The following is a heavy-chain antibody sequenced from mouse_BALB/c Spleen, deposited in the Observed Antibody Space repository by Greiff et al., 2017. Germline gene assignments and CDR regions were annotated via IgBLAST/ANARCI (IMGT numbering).Heavy chain of an antibody. Sequence: EVKLMESGPGLVKPSQSLSLTCTVTGYSITSDYAWNWIRQFPGIKLEWMGYISYSGSTSYNPSLKSRISITRDTSKNQFFLQLNSVTTEDTATYYCARSDGDYWGQGTSVTVSS. CDR3: ARSDGDY. J-gene: IGHJ4*01. CDR1: GYSITSDYA. V-gene: IGHV3-2*02. CDR2: ISYSGST.